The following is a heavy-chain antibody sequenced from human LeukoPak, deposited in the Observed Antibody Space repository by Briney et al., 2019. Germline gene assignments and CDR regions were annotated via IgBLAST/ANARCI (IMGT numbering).Heavy chain of an antibody. D-gene: IGHD3-22*01. J-gene: IGHJ4*02. CDR1: GGSISSGSYY. CDR3: ARDRTYYYDI. V-gene: IGHV4-61*02. Sequence: SQTLSLTCTVSGGSISSGSYYWSWIRQPAGKGLEWIGRIYTSGSTNYNPSLKSRVTISVDTSKNQFSLELSSVTAADTAVYYCARDRTYYYDIWGQGTLVTVSS. CDR2: IYTSGST.